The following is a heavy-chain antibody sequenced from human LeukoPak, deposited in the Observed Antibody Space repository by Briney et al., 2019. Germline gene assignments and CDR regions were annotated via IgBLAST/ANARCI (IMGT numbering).Heavy chain of an antibody. J-gene: IGHJ4*01. CDR2: INPNIGGT. Sequence: ASVKVSCKASGYTFTAYYVHWVRQAPGQGLEWMGWINPNIGGTNYAQKFQGRVTMTRDTSISTAYMELSRLRSDDTAVYYCARIREWAPTVGAFDYWGQGALVTVSS. D-gene: IGHD4-23*01. CDR3: ARIREWAPTVGAFDY. V-gene: IGHV1-2*02. CDR1: GYTFTAYY.